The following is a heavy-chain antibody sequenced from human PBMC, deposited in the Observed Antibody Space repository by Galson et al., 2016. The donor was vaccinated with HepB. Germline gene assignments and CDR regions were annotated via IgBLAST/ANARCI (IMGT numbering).Heavy chain of an antibody. CDR3: ARDMWGYEILTARQRGAFDV. CDR2: ISYDGVDK. D-gene: IGHD3-9*01. J-gene: IGHJ4*02. V-gene: IGHV3-33*01. Sequence: SLRLSCAGSGFNFRTYGMHWVRHTPGKGLEWLTVISYDGVDKNYADSVKGRFTVSRDNSKNMLYLQMNSLRVEDTAVYYCARDMWGYEILTARQRGAFDVWGRGTLVTVSS. CDR1: GFNFRTYG.